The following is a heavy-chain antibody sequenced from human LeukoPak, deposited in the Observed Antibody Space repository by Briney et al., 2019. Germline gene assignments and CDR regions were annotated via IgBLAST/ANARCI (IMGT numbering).Heavy chain of an antibody. CDR1: GYSFTSYW. J-gene: IGHJ2*01. Sequence: GESLKISCKGSGYSFTSYWIGWVRQMPGKGLEWMGIIYPGDSDTRYSPSFQGQVTISADKSISTAYLQWSSLKASDTAMYYCARHHSGSYYYDWYFDLWGRGTLVSVSS. CDR2: IYPGDSDT. D-gene: IGHD1-26*01. CDR3: ARHHSGSYYYDWYFDL. V-gene: IGHV5-51*01.